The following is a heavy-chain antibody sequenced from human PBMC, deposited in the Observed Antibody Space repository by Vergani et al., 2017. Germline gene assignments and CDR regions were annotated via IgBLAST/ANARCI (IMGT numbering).Heavy chain of an antibody. CDR1: GGTFSSYA. J-gene: IGHJ6*02. CDR2: IIPIFTTA. D-gene: IGHD3-3*01. Sequence: QVQLVQSGAEVKKPGSSVNVSCKASGGTFSSYAISWVRQAPGQGLEWMGGIIPIFTTANYAQKFQGRVTITADESTSTVYMELSSLRSEDTAVYYCAIDGRVTIFGASPYXMDVWGQGTTVTVSS. CDR3: AIDGRVTIFGASPYXMDV. V-gene: IGHV1-69*01.